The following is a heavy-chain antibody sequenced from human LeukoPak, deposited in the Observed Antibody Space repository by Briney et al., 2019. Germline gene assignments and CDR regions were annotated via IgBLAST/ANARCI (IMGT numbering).Heavy chain of an antibody. CDR2: IYYSGST. J-gene: IGHJ4*02. CDR3: ARRGYTYGFFDY. Sequence: SQTLSLTCTVSGGSISSGGYYWSWIRQHPGKGLEWIGYIYYSGSTYYNPSLKSRVTISVDTSKNEFSLKLSSVTTADTAVYYCARRGYTYGFFDYWGQGILVTVSS. D-gene: IGHD5-18*01. V-gene: IGHV4-31*03. CDR1: GGSISSGGYY.